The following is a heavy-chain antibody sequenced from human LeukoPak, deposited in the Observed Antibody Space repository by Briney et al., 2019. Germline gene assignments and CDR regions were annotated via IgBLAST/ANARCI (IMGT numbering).Heavy chain of an antibody. CDR1: GGSISSGSYY. J-gene: IGHJ4*02. CDR2: IYYSGST. D-gene: IGHD1-1*01. CDR3: ARESTTGTTGPDY. Sequence: PSETLSLTCTVSGGSISSGSYYWSWIRQPPGKGLEWIGYIYYSGSTYYNPSLKSRVTISVDTSKNQFSLKLSSVTAADTAVYYCARESTTGTTGPDYWGQGTLVTVSS. V-gene: IGHV4-30-4*08.